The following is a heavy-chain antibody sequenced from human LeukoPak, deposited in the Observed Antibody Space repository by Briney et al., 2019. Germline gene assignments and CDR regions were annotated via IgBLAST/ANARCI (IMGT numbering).Heavy chain of an antibody. D-gene: IGHD5-24*01. J-gene: IGHJ4*02. Sequence: SETLSLTCAVYGGSFSGYYWSWIRQPPGKGLEWIGEINHSGSTNYNPSLKSRVTISVDTSKNQFSLKLSSVTAADTAVYSCAGDAYNSGAAFDYWGQGTLVTVSS. CDR2: INHSGST. V-gene: IGHV4-34*01. CDR1: GGSFSGYY. CDR3: AGDAYNSGAAFDY.